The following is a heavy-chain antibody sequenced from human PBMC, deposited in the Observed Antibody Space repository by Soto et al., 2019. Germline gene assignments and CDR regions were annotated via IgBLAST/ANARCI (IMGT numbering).Heavy chain of an antibody. Sequence: PSETLSLTCTVSSGSISISSTSYYWGWIRQPPGKGLEWIGSIYYSGSTYYNPSLKSRVTISVDTSKNQFSLKLTSVTAADTAVYYCARQGDIGNYFRMPNWFDPWGQGXLVTGYS. D-gene: IGHD3-10*02. CDR3: ARQGDIGNYFRMPNWFDP. V-gene: IGHV4-39*01. J-gene: IGHJ5*02. CDR2: IYYSGST. CDR1: SGSISISSTSYY.